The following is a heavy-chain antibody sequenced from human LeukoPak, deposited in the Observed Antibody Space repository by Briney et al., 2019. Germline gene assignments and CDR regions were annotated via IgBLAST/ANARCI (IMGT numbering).Heavy chain of an antibody. D-gene: IGHD6-19*01. CDR3: ARGQLAVAGILVG. CDR1: GGSIGTYY. J-gene: IGHJ4*02. CDR2: IYYSGST. V-gene: IGHV4-59*12. Sequence: SETLSLTCTVSGGSIGTYYWSWIRQPPGKGLEWIGYIYYSGSTTYNPSLKSRVTISVDTSTNQFSLMLSSVTAADTAVYCGARGQLAVAGILVGWGPGSLVTVSS.